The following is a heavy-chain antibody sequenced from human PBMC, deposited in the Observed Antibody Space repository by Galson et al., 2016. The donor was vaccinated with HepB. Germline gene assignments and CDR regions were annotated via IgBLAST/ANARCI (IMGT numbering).Heavy chain of an antibody. CDR3: ASLRFKGFDL. J-gene: IGHJ2*01. D-gene: IGHD3-3*01. Sequence: SLRLSCAASGFTFSSYWMSWVHQAPGKRLECVANIKQDGSEQYYVDSVKGRFTISRDNAKKSLYLQMNSLRAEDTAVYYCASLRFKGFDLWGRGTLVTVSS. CDR2: IKQDGSEQ. V-gene: IGHV3-7*05. CDR1: GFTFSSYW.